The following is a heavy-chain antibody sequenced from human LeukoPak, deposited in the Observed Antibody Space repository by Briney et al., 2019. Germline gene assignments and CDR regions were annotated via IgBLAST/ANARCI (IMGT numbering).Heavy chain of an antibody. D-gene: IGHD6-19*01. CDR3: ARPGIAVALDY. CDR2: IYYSGST. J-gene: IGHJ4*02. Sequence: SETLSLTCTVSGGSISGSSYYWGWIRQPPGKGLEWIGNIYYSGSTYYNPSLKSRVTISVDTSKNQFSLKLSSVTAADTAVYYCARPGIAVALDYWGQGTLVTVSS. V-gene: IGHV4-39*07. CDR1: GGSISGSSYY.